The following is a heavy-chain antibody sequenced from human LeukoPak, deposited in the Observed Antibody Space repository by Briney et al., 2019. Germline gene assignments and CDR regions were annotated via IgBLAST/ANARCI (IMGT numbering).Heavy chain of an antibody. CDR1: GYTFTSYG. CDR3: ARDTGFPFFDY. V-gene: IGHV1-2*02. J-gene: IGHJ4*02. Sequence: ASVKVSCKASGYTFTSYGINWVRQAPGQGPEWMGWINPNYGGTKYAPKFQGRVTMTRDTSITTAYMELSRLTSDDTAVYYCARDTGFPFFDYWGQGSLVTVSS. CDR2: INPNYGGT.